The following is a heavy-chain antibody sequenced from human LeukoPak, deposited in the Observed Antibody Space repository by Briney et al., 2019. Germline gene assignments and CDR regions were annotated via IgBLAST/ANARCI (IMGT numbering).Heavy chain of an antibody. CDR1: GGSISSYY. Sequence: PSETLSLTCTVSGGSISSYYWSWIRQPPGKGLEWIGEINHSGSTNYNPSLKSRVTISVDTSKNQFSLKLSSVTAADTAVYYCASRVTDPPGGYWGQGTLVTVSS. D-gene: IGHD5-18*01. J-gene: IGHJ4*02. V-gene: IGHV4-34*01. CDR3: ASRVTDPPGGY. CDR2: INHSGST.